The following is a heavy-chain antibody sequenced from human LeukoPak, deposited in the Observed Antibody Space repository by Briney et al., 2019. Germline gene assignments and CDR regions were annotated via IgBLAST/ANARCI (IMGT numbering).Heavy chain of an antibody. CDR2: IIPILGMA. Sequence: VASVKVSCKPSGGTFSSYAIRWVRQAPGQGVGWMGRIIPILGMANYAQKFQGRVTITADKSTSTAYMELSSLRSEDTAVDYCVIGGGFQSSYAFDIWGQGTMVTVSS. D-gene: IGHD2-15*01. CDR1: GGTFSSYA. V-gene: IGHV1-69*04. CDR3: VIGGGFQSSYAFDI. J-gene: IGHJ3*02.